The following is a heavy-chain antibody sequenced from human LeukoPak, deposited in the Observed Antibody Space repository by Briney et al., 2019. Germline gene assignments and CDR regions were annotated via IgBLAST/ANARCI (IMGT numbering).Heavy chain of an antibody. J-gene: IGHJ4*02. V-gene: IGHV3-21*01. CDR3: AGKGTTGIDY. CDR2: ISSSSSYI. Sequence: PGRSLRLSCAASGFTFSSYSMNWVRQAPGKGLEWVSSISSSSSYIYYADSVKGRFTISRDNAKNSLYLQMNSLRAEDTAVYYCAGKGTTGIDYWGQGTLVTVSS. D-gene: IGHD1-7*01. CDR1: GFTFSSYS.